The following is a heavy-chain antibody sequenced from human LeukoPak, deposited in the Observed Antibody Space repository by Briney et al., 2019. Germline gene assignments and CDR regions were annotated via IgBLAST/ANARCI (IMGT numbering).Heavy chain of an antibody. CDR3: ARIHKYCNDGVCSDY. CDR1: GYAFTTYF. V-gene: IGHV1-46*01. Sequence: ASVKVSCKASGYAFTTYFIQWVRQAPGQGLEWVGIINPSDGTTSYAQKFQGRVTMTRDTSTSTVYMELRSLRSEDTAVFYCARIHKYCNDGVCSDYWGQGTLVTVSS. J-gene: IGHJ4*02. D-gene: IGHD2-8*01. CDR2: INPSDGTT.